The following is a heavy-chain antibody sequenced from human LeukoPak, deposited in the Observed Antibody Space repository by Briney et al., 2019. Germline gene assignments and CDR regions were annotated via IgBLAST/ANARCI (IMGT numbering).Heavy chain of an antibody. V-gene: IGHV3-30*18. D-gene: IGHD6-13*01. CDR1: GFTLNNYG. CDR3: AKDRETTASGTFDY. CDR2: ISDDGRNK. Sequence: SGGSLRLSCAASGFTLNNYGMHYVRQAPGKGLEWVAVISDDGRNKNYADSVKGRFTISRDNSNNTLYLQMNSLRADDTGVYYCAKDRETTASGTFDYWGQGTLVTVSS. J-gene: IGHJ4*02.